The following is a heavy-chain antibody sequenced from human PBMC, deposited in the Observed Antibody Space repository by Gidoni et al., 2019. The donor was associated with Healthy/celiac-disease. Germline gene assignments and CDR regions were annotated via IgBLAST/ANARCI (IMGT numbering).Heavy chain of an antibody. CDR3: AREPFSAAAGSNMDV. J-gene: IGHJ6*03. V-gene: IGHV3-74*01. Sequence: EVQLVESGGGLVQPGGSLRLSCAASGFTFSSYWMHWVRQAPGKGLVWVSRINSDGSSTSYADSVKGRFTISRDNAKNTLYLQMNSLRAEDTAVYYCAREPFSAAAGSNMDVWGKGTTVTVSS. CDR2: INSDGSST. CDR1: GFTFSSYW. D-gene: IGHD6-13*01.